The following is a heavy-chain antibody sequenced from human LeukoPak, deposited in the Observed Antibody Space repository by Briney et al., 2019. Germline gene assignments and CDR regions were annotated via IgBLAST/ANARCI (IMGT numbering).Heavy chain of an antibody. CDR1: GGSINNYY. J-gene: IGHJ4*02. V-gene: IGHV4-59*01. CDR2: IFYSEST. CDR3: ARGHSSDWYFDY. Sequence: SETLSLTCTVSGGSINNYYWSWIRQPPGKGLEWIGYIFYSESTNYNPSLKSRVTISVDTSKNQFSLKLSSVTAADTAVYYCARGHSSDWYFDYWGQGTLVTVSS. D-gene: IGHD6-19*01.